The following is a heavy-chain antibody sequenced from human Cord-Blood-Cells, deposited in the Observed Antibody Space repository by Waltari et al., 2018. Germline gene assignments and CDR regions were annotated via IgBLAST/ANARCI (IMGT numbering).Heavy chain of an antibody. Sequence: QVQLVQSGAEVKKPGASVKVSCTASGYTFTGYYMHWVRQAPGQGLEWMGWINPNSGGTNYAQKFQGRVTMTRDTSISTAYMELSRLRSDDTAVYYCARDYYGSGSYPPFDYWGQGTLVTVSS. V-gene: IGHV1-2*02. D-gene: IGHD3-10*01. CDR3: ARDYYGSGSYPPFDY. CDR2: INPNSGGT. J-gene: IGHJ4*02. CDR1: GYTFTGYY.